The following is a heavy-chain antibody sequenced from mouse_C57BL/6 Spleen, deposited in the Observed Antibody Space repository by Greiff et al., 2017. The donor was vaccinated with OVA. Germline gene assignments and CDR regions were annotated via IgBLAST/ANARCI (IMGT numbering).Heavy chain of an antibody. V-gene: IGHV14-1*01. Sequence: EVQLQQSGAELVRPGASVKLSCTASGFNIKDYYMHWVKQRPEQGLEWIGRIDPEDGDTEYAPKFQGKATMTADTSSNTAYLQLSSLTSEDTAVYYCTTYYSNHYYAMDYWGQGTSVTVAS. CDR1: GFNIKDYY. CDR2: IDPEDGDT. CDR3: TTYYSNHYYAMDY. D-gene: IGHD2-5*01. J-gene: IGHJ4*01.